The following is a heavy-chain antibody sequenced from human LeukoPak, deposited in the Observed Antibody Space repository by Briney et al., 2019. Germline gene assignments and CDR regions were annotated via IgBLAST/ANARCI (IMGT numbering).Heavy chain of an antibody. CDR3: ARVSERLRYFDWLHYFDY. D-gene: IGHD3-9*01. Sequence: PSETLSLTCAVYGGSFSGYYWSWIRQPPGKGLEWIGEINHSGSTNYNPSLKSRVTISVDTSKNQFSLKLSSVTAADTAVYYCARVSERLRYFDWLHYFDYWGQGTLVTVSS. CDR2: INHSGST. V-gene: IGHV4-34*01. J-gene: IGHJ4*02. CDR1: GGSFSGYY.